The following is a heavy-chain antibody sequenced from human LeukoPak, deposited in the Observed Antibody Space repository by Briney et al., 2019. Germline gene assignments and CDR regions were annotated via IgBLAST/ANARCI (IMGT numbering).Heavy chain of an antibody. D-gene: IGHD5-18*01. CDR3: ARGFSYGSAYFDY. Sequence: GGSLRLSCAASGFTSSSYAMHWVRQAPGKGLEWVAVISYDGSNKYYADSVKGRFTISRDNSKNTLYLQMNSLRAEDTAVYYCARGFSYGSAYFDYWGQGTLVTVSS. V-gene: IGHV3-30-3*01. CDR1: GFTSSSYA. J-gene: IGHJ4*02. CDR2: ISYDGSNK.